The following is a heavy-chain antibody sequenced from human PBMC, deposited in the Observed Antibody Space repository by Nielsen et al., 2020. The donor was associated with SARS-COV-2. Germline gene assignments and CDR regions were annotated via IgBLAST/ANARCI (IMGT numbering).Heavy chain of an antibody. CDR1: GFTFDDYG. V-gene: IGHV3-20*01. J-gene: IGHJ4*02. D-gene: IGHD3-22*01. CDR2: INWNGGST. Sequence: GESLRLSCAASGFTFDDYGMSWVRQAPGKGLEWVSGINWNGGSTGYADSVKGRFTISRDNAKNSLYLQMNSLRAEDTALYHCARVYYDSSGYLNYFDYWGQGTLVTVSS. CDR3: ARVYYDSSGYLNYFDY.